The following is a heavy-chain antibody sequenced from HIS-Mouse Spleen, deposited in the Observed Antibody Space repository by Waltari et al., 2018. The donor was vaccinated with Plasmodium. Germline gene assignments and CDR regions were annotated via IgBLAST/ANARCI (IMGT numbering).Heavy chain of an antibody. J-gene: IGHJ2*01. CDR1: GFTFSGYW. V-gene: IGHV3-7*01. CDR2: IKQEGSEK. D-gene: IGHD6-13*01. CDR3: ASSWYWYFDL. Sequence: EVQLVESGGGLVQPGGSLRLSCAASGFTFSGYWMSWVRQAPGKGLEGGANIKQEGSEKYYVDSVKGRFTISRDNAKNSLYLQMNSLRAEDTAVYYCASSWYWYFDLWGRGTLVTVSS.